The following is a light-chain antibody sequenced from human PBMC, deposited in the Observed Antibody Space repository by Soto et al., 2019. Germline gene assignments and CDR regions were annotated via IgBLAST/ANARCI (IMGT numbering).Light chain of an antibody. CDR1: QSGLYSSNNKNY. J-gene: IGKJ2*01. Sequence: DIVMTQSPDSLAVSLGERATTNCKSSQSGLYSSNNKNYLAWYQQKPGQPPKLLIYWASTRESGVPDRFSGSGSGTDFTLTISSLQAEDVAVYYCQQYYSTLYTFGQGTKLEIK. CDR2: WAS. V-gene: IGKV4-1*01. CDR3: QQYYSTLYT.